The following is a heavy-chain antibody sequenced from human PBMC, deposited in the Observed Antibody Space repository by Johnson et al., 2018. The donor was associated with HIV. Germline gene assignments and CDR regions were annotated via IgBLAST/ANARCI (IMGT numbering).Heavy chain of an antibody. CDR3: ARGARRITMIVVVNKAFDI. Sequence: VQLVESGGGVVQPGRSLRLSCAASGFTFSSYAMSWVRQAPGKGLEWVSYISSSGSTIYYADSVKGRFTISRDNAKNSLYLQMNSLRAEDTAVYYCARGARRITMIVVVNKAFDIWGQGTMVTVSS. J-gene: IGHJ3*02. V-gene: IGHV3-48*04. CDR1: GFTFSSYA. D-gene: IGHD3-22*01. CDR2: ISSSGSTI.